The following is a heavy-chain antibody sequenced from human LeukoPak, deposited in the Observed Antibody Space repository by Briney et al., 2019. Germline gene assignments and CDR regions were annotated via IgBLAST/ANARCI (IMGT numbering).Heavy chain of an antibody. Sequence: GGSLRLSCGASGFTFSDAWMSWVRQAPGKGLEWVGRIKSKIDGGTIDYAAPVKGRFTISRDDSRNTLYLQMNSLKTEDTAVYYCTTRRQDGWWGQGTLVTVSS. J-gene: IGHJ4*02. CDR3: TTRRQDGW. D-gene: IGHD2-15*01. V-gene: IGHV3-15*01. CDR1: GFTFSDAW. CDR2: IKSKIDGGTI.